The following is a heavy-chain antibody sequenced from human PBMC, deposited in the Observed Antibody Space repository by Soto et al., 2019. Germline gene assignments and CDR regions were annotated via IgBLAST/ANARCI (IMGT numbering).Heavy chain of an antibody. CDR3: ARERSAAGTGWFDP. Sequence: SVKVSCKASGYTFTSYDINWVRQATGQGLEWMGWMNPNSGNTGYAQKFQGRVTMTRNTSISTAYMELSSLRSEDTAVYYCARERSAAGTGWFDPWGQGTLVTVSS. V-gene: IGHV1-8*01. CDR1: GYTFTSYD. CDR2: MNPNSGNT. J-gene: IGHJ5*02. D-gene: IGHD6-13*01.